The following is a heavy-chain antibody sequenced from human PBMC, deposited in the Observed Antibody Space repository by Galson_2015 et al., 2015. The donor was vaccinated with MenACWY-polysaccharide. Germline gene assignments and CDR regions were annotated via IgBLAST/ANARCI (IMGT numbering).Heavy chain of an antibody. J-gene: IGHJ5*02. CDR1: GGTFSSYA. V-gene: IGHV1-69*13. CDR3: ARYNDYGDWNWFDP. D-gene: IGHD4-17*01. Sequence: SVKVSCKASGGTFSSYAISWARHAPGQGLEWMGGIIPILGTANYAQKFQGRVTITADESTSTAYMELSSLRSEDTAVYYCARYNDYGDWNWFDPWGQGTLVTVSS. CDR2: IIPILGTA.